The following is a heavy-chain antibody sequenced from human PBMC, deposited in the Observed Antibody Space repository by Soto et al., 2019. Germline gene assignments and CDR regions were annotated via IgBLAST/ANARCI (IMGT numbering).Heavy chain of an antibody. CDR3: ARGDSCSGGSCYLYYYYYYMDV. CDR1: GGSISSYY. CDR2: IYYSGST. J-gene: IGHJ6*03. V-gene: IGHV4-59*01. Sequence: SETLSLTCTVSGGSISSYYWSWIRQPPGKGLEWIGYIYYSGSTNYNPSLKSRVTISVDTSKNQFSLKLSSVTAADTAVYYCARGDSCSGGSCYLYYYYYYMDVWGKGTTVTVSS. D-gene: IGHD2-15*01.